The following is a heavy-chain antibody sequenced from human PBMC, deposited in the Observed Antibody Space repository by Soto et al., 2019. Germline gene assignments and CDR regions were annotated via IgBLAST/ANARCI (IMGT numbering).Heavy chain of an antibody. CDR1: GGTFSSYA. D-gene: IGHD3-22*01. CDR3: ARDRGPSSGYYPYWFDP. V-gene: IGHV1-69*12. Sequence: QVQLVQSGAEVKKPGSSVKVSCKASGGTFSSYAITWVRQAPGQGLEWMGGIIPIFGTANYAQKFQGRVTITACESKSTAYMELSILRSEDTAVYYCARDRGPSSGYYPYWFDPWGQGTLVTVSS. CDR2: IIPIFGTA. J-gene: IGHJ5*02.